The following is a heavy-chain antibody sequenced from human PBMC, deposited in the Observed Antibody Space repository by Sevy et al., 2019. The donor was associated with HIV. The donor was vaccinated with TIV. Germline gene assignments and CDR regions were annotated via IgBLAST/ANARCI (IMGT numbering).Heavy chain of an antibody. CDR1: GFTFSSAW. Sequence: GGSLRLSCTASGFTFSSAWMSWVRQAPGKGLEWVGRIKSEFDGGAIDYAAPVKGRFSISRQDSKNTVYLQMNSLKTEDTAVYYCITDPAYRGYDEEVINYYFYGMDVWGQGTTVTVSS. D-gene: IGHD5-12*01. CDR2: IKSEFDGGAI. CDR3: ITDPAYRGYDEEVINYYFYGMDV. J-gene: IGHJ6*02. V-gene: IGHV3-15*01.